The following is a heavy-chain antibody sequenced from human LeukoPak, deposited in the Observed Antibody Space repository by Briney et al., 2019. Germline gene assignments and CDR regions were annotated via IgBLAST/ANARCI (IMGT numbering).Heavy chain of an antibody. D-gene: IGHD1-26*01. CDR3: AREGSSGDYFDY. J-gene: IGHJ4*02. CDR2: IIPIFGTA. V-gene: IGHV1-69*13. Sequence: SVKVSCKASGGTFSSYAISWVRQAPGQGLEWMGGIIPIFGTANYAQKFQGRVTITADESTSTAYMELSSLRSEDTAVYYCAREGSSGDYFDYWGQGILVTVSS. CDR1: GGTFSSYA.